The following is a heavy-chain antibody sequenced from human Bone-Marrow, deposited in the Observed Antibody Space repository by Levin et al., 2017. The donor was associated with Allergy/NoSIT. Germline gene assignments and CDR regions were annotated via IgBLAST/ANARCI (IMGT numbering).Heavy chain of an antibody. CDR1: GFSVSSTY. D-gene: IGHD3-22*01. J-gene: IGHJ3*01. Sequence: LSLTCAASGFSVSSTYMSWVRQAPGKGLEWVSVLFSGGSTHYADSVKGRFTVSRDDSMNTLFLQMNSLRAEDTAVYYCARDVGYDAFDLWGQGTMVTVSS. CDR3: ARDVGYDAFDL. CDR2: LFSGGST. V-gene: IGHV3-53*01.